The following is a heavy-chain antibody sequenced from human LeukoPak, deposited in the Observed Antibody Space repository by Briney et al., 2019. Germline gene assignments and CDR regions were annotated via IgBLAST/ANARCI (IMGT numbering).Heavy chain of an antibody. CDR3: AREYCSSTSCYGWFDP. CDR1: GGSFSGYY. CDR2: INHSGST. Sequence: PSETLSLTCAVYGGSFSGYYWSWIRQPPGKGLEWIGEINHSGSTNYNPSLKSRVTISVDTSKNQLSLKLSSVTAADTAVYYCAREYCSSTSCYGWFDPWGQGTLVTVSS. D-gene: IGHD2-2*01. V-gene: IGHV4-34*01. J-gene: IGHJ5*02.